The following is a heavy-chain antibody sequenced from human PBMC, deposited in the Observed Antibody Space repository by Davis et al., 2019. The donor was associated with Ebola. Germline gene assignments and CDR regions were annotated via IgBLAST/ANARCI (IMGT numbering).Heavy chain of an antibody. V-gene: IGHV3-21*01. Sequence: GSLRLSCAASGFTFSSYSMNWVRQAPGKGLEWVSSISSSSSYIYYADSVKGRFTISRDNAKNSLYLQMNSLRAEDTAVYYCARDRVVGGYEYPFDYWGQGTLVTVSS. CDR1: GFTFSSYS. CDR2: ISSSSSYI. J-gene: IGHJ4*02. D-gene: IGHD5-12*01. CDR3: ARDRVVGGYEYPFDY.